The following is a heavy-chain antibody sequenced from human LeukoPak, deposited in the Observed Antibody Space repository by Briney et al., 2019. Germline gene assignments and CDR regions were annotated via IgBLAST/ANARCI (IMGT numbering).Heavy chain of an antibody. CDR2: IRYDGSNK. Sequence: GGSLRLSCAASGFTFSSYGMHWVRQAPGKGLEWVAFIRYDGSNKYYADSVKGRFTISRDNSKNTLFLQMNSLRAEDTAAYYCARGGYCSGGSCHYFDYWGQGTLVTVSS. V-gene: IGHV3-30*02. CDR1: GFTFSSYG. J-gene: IGHJ4*02. D-gene: IGHD2-15*01. CDR3: ARGGYCSGGSCHYFDY.